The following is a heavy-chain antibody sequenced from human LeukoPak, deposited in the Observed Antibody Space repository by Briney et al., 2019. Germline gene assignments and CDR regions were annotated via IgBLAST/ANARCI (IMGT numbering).Heavy chain of an antibody. CDR1: GFTFSSYA. J-gene: IGHJ4*02. CDR3: ARGYCSSTSCYRLDY. Sequence: PGRSLRLSCAASGFTFSSYAMHGVRQATGKGLEWVAVISYDGSNKYYAVSVKGRFTISRDNSKNTLYLQMNSLRAEDTAVYYCARGYCSSTSCYRLDYWGQGTLVTVSS. CDR2: ISYDGSNK. V-gene: IGHV3-30-3*01. D-gene: IGHD2-2*02.